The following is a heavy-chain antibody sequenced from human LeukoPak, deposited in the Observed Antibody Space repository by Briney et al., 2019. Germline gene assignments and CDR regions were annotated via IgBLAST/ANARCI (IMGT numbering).Heavy chain of an antibody. CDR1: GFTFTSSA. V-gene: IGHV1-58*01. Sequence: VASVKVSCKASGFTFTSSAVQWVRQARGQRLEWIGWIVVGSSNTNYAQKFQERVTITRDMSTSTAYMELSSLRSEDTAVYYCASSVDGYSGYDLDYWGQGTLVTVSS. J-gene: IGHJ4*02. CDR2: IVVGSSNT. D-gene: IGHD5-12*01. CDR3: ASSVDGYSGYDLDY.